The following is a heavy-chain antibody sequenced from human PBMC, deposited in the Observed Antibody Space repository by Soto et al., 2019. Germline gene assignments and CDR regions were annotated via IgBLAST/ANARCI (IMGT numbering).Heavy chain of an antibody. CDR1: GGSISSHGNY. J-gene: IGHJ5*02. D-gene: IGHD2-15*01. Sequence: QVQLQESGPGLVKPSQTLSLTCAVSGGSISSHGNYWNWIRQHPKKGLEWIGYISYSGSTHYNPSLKSRVSISVDTSKNQFSLELSSMTAADTAIYYCAREEAVRIERWFGPWGQGALVTVSS. CDR2: ISYSGST. V-gene: IGHV4-31*11. CDR3: AREEAVRIERWFGP.